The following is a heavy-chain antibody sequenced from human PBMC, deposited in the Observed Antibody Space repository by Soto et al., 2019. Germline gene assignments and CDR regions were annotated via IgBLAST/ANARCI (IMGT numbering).Heavy chain of an antibody. V-gene: IGHV1-46*01. CDR1: GYTFTSYY. D-gene: IGHD6-13*01. CDR2: INPNGGNT. CDR3: ARAAATGNGRRVDV. Sequence: QVQLVQSGSEVKSPGASVKVSCKASGYTFTSYYIHWVRQAPGQGLEWMGLINPNGGNTNYAEKFQGRVTITRDTSTTAVNMELSSLTSDDTAVYYCARAAATGNGRRVDVWGQGTTVTVSS. J-gene: IGHJ6*02.